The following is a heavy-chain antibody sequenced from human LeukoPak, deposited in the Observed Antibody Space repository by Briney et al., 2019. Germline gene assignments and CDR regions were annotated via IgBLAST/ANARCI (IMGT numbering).Heavy chain of an antibody. CDR2: IYYSGST. CDR1: GGSISSSSYY. CDR3: ARVDSSGYEGLFDY. J-gene: IGHJ4*02. D-gene: IGHD3-22*01. V-gene: IGHV4-30-4*08. Sequence: SETLSLTCTVSGGSISSSSYYWSWIRQPPGKGLEWIGYIYYSGSTYYNPSLKSRVTISVDTSKNQFSLKLSSVTAADTAVYYCARVDSSGYEGLFDYWGQGTLVTVSS.